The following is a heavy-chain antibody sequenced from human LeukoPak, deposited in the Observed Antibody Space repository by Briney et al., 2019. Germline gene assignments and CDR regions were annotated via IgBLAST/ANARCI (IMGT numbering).Heavy chain of an antibody. Sequence: GGSLRLSCAASGFTFSSYGMHWVRQAPGKGLEWVAVISYDGSNKYYADSVKGRFTISRDNSKNTLYLQMNSLRAEDTAVYYCATQETVAGIYHAFDIWGQGTMVTVSS. CDR2: ISYDGSNK. CDR3: ATQETVAGIYHAFDI. J-gene: IGHJ3*02. D-gene: IGHD6-19*01. V-gene: IGHV3-30*03. CDR1: GFTFSSYG.